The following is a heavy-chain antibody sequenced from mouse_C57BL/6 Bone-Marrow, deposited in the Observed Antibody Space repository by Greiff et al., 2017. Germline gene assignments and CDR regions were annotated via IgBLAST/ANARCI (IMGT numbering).Heavy chain of an antibody. CDR3: ARREYGYDYWYFDV. D-gene: IGHD2-2*01. V-gene: IGHV1-39*01. CDR2: INPNYGTT. Sequence: EVKLLESGPELVKPGASVKISCKASGYSFTDYNMNWVKQSNGKSLEWIGVINPNYGTTSYNQKFKGKATLTVDQSSSTAYMQLNSLTSEDSAVYYCARREYGYDYWYFDVWGTGTTVTVSS. CDR1: GYSFTDYN. J-gene: IGHJ1*03.